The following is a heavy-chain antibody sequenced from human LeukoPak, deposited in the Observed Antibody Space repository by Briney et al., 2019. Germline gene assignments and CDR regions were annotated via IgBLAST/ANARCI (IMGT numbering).Heavy chain of an antibody. D-gene: IGHD3-3*02. CDR2: VEHDGGTK. Sequence: GGSLRLSCAASGFTFRSLGMHWVRQAPGKGLDWVAFVEHDGGTKYYADSVKGRFTISRDNSKNTLFLQMNSLRADDTSMYYCVTDLHGINWYVHWGQGTLVTVSS. V-gene: IGHV3-30*02. CDR1: GFTFRSLG. CDR3: VTDLHGINWYVH. J-gene: IGHJ5*02.